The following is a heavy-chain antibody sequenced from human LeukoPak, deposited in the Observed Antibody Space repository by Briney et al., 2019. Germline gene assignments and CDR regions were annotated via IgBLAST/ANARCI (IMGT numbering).Heavy chain of an antibody. J-gene: IGHJ4*02. CDR2: IKQDGSKK. V-gene: IGHV3-7*04. Sequence: GGSLRLSCAASGFTFSSYWMTWVRQAPGKGLEWVANIKQDGSKKSYVDSVKGRFTISRDNAKNSLYLQMSSLRAEDTAIYYCTRVGYIDEGIDYWGQGTLVTVSS. CDR3: TRVGYIDEGIDY. D-gene: IGHD5-24*01. CDR1: GFTFSSYW.